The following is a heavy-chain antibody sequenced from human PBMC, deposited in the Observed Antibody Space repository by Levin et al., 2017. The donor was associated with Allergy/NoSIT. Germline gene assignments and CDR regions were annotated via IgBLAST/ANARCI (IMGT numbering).Heavy chain of an antibody. V-gene: IGHV3-7*01. CDR3: ARYTYYYDSSGYYFDY. CDR1: GFTFSSYW. Sequence: RSGGSLRLSCAASGFTFSSYWMSWVRQAPGKGLEWVANIKQDGSEKYYVDSVKGRFTISRDNAKNSLYLQMNSLRAEDTAVYYCARYTYYYDSSGYYFDYWGQGTLVTVSS. J-gene: IGHJ4*02. D-gene: IGHD3-22*01. CDR2: IKQDGSEK.